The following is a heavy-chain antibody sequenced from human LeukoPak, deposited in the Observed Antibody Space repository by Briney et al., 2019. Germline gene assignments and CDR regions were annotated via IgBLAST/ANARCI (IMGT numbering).Heavy chain of an antibody. Sequence: TLSLTCAVYGGSFSGYYWSWIRQPPGKGLEWIGEINHSGGTNYNPSLKSRVTISVDTSKNQFSLKLSSVTAADTAVYYCARSGIRFGDNYYYYYGMDVWGQGTTVTVSS. V-gene: IGHV4-34*01. J-gene: IGHJ6*02. D-gene: IGHD3-10*01. CDR3: ARSGIRFGDNYYYYYGMDV. CDR1: GGSFSGYY. CDR2: INHSGGT.